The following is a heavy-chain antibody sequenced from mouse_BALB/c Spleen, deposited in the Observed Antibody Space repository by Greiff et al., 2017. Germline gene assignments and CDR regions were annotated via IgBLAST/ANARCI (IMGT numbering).Heavy chain of an antibody. CDR3: TRRLRGYHFGD. D-gene: IGHD3-1*01. CDR1: GYTCTDYE. CDR2: IDPETGGT. Sequence: VHLVESGAELVRPGASVTLSCKASGYTCTDYELHWVKQTPVHGLEWIGAIDPETGGTAYNQKFKGKATLTADKSSSTAYMELRSLTSEDSAVYYCTRRLRGYHFGDGGQGATLTGSS. J-gene: IGHJ2*01. V-gene: IGHV1-15*01.